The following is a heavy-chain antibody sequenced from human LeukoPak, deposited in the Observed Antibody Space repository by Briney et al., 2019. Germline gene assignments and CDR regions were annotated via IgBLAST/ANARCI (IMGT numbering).Heavy chain of an antibody. CDR3: ARDKGYSYGREDH. V-gene: IGHV3-48*03. CDR2: ISSSGSSI. D-gene: IGHD5-18*01. J-gene: IGHJ4*02. CDR1: GFTFSSYE. Sequence: GGSLRLSCAASGFTFSSYEMNWVRQAPGKGLEWVSYISSSGSSIYYADSVKGRFTISRDNAKNSLYLQMNSLRAEDTAVYYCARDKGYSYGREDHWGQGTLVTVSS.